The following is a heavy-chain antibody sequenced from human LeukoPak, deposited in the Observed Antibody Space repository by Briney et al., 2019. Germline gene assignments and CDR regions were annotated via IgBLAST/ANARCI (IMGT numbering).Heavy chain of an antibody. CDR1: GGSISSYY. Sequence: SETLSLTCTVSGGSISSYYWSWIRQPPGKGLEWIGYIYCSGSTNYNPSLKSRVTISVDTSKNQFSLKLSSVTAADTAVYYCARGGALDVWGQGTTVTVSS. CDR3: ARGGALDV. CDR2: IYCSGST. V-gene: IGHV4-59*01. J-gene: IGHJ6*02.